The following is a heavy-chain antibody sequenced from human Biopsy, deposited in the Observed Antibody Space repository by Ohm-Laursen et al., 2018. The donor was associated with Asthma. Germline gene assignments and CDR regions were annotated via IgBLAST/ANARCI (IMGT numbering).Heavy chain of an antibody. D-gene: IGHD3-10*01. CDR1: GGSVSTGSYY. CDR3: ARGPNYHGSGRAPIGMDV. V-gene: IGHV4-61*01. Sequence: PSQTLSLTCIVSGGSVSTGSYYWSWIRQPPGKGLEWLGYIYYTGSDNYNPSLKSRVTISVDTSKNQSSLRLNSVTAADTAVYYCARGPNYHGSGRAPIGMDVWGQGTTVTVSS. J-gene: IGHJ6*02. CDR2: IYYTGSD.